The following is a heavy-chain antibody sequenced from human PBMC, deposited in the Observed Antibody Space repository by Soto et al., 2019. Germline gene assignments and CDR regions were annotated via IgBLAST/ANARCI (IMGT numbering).Heavy chain of an antibody. CDR2: ISDDGGNE. V-gene: IGHV3-30*03. J-gene: IGHJ4*02. Sequence: QVQLVESGGGVVQPGKSLRLSCAAAGFSFSKSDMHWVRQAPGEGLQWVALISDDGGNEQYGDSVKGRFTISRDNSKNTLFLQMDSLRPEDTAVYFCVRGLFHLGSYPSFDNWGQGSLVIVSS. CDR3: VRGLFHLGSYPSFDN. CDR1: GFSFSKSD. D-gene: IGHD1-26*01.